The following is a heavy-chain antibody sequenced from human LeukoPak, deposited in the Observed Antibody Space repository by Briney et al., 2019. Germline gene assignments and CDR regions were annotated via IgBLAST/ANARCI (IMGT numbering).Heavy chain of an antibody. D-gene: IGHD6-13*01. CDR1: GYTFTRYA. CDR3: ARGQHSSSWYYFDY. CDR2: INTNTGNP. Sequence: ASVKVSCKASGYTFTRYAMNWVRQAPGQGLEWMGWINTNTGNPTYAQGFTGRFVFSLDTSVSTAYLQISSLKAEDTAVYYCARGQHSSSWYYFDYWGQGTLVTVSS. J-gene: IGHJ4*02. V-gene: IGHV7-4-1*02.